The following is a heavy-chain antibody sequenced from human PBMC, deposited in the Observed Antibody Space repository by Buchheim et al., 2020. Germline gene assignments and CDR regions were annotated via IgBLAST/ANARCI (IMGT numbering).Heavy chain of an antibody. CDR1: GYAFVNYG. D-gene: IGHD5-12*01. CDR3: ARGEALDIVATRRYYYYYGMDV. J-gene: IGHJ6*02. Sequence: QVQLVQSGVEVKKPGASVKVSCKASGYAFVNYGVSWVRQAPGQGLEWLGWIGASNDYTNYAQKFQDRVTITADKSTSTAYMELSSLRSEDTAVYYCARGEALDIVATRRYYYYYGMDVWGQGTT. V-gene: IGHV1-18*01. CDR2: IGASNDYT.